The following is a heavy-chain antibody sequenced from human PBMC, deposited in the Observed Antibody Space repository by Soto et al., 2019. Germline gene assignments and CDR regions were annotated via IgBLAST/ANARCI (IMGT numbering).Heavy chain of an antibody. D-gene: IGHD3-9*01. CDR1: GGSISSYY. CDR3: ARADSWAGYDDGVNWFDH. CDR2: NYYSGST. J-gene: IGHJ5*02. V-gene: IGHV4-59*01. Sequence: QVQLQESGPGLVKPSETLSITCTVSGGSISSYYWRWIRQPPGKGLEWIGSNYYSGSTNYKPSITSRVTISVDTSKNQFSLEMSSGTAADTAVYYCARADSWAGYDDGVNWFDHLGQGTLVTVAS.